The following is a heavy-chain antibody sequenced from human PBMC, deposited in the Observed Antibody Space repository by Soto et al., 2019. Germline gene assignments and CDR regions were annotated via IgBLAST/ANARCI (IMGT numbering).Heavy chain of an antibody. CDR2: IYHSGST. V-gene: IGHV4-61*01. D-gene: IGHD3-10*01. CDR3: ATLRGTPGSGSYYNWFDP. Sequence: PSETLSLTCTASSGSVRSGNYHWSWIRQPPGKGLEWIAYIYHSGSTNYNPSLKSRVTISVDTSKNQFSLRLNSVTAADTAVYYCATLRGTPGSGSYYNWFDPWGQGTLVTVSS. CDR1: SGSVRSGNYH. J-gene: IGHJ5*02.